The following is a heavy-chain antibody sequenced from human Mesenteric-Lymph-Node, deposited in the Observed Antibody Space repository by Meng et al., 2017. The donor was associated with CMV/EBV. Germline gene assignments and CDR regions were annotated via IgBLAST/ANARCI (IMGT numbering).Heavy chain of an antibody. D-gene: IGHD1-26*01. J-gene: IGHJ4*02. CDR1: GYTFTSYY. V-gene: IGHV1-46*01. CDR2: INPSGGAT. Sequence: ASVKVSCKASGYTFTSYYIHWVRQAPGQGLEWMGIINPSGGATTYAQNSQGRITMTRDTSTSTVYMELSSLRSEDTAVYYCARVPSWEPSHLEYWGQGTLVTVSS. CDR3: ARVPSWEPSHLEY.